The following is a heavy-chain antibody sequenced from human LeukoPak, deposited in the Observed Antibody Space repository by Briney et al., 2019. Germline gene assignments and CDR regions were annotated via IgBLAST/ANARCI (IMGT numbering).Heavy chain of an antibody. CDR1: GFTFSSHW. D-gene: IGHD2-15*01. V-gene: IGHV3-74*01. CDR3: AKNGDRGAYCSGGTCYPYYYYYMDV. J-gene: IGHJ6*03. CDR2: MNSDGSTT. Sequence: GGSLRLSCAASGFTFSSHWMHWVRQAPGKGLVWVSRMNSDGSTTNYADSVKGRFTISRDNAKNTLFLQMNSLRAEDTAIYYCAKNGDRGAYCSGGTCYPYYYYYMDVWGKGTTVTIFS.